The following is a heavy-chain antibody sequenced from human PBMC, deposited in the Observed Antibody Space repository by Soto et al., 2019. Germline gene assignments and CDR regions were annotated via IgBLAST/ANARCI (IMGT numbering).Heavy chain of an antibody. V-gene: IGHV4-61*08. D-gene: IGHD6-6*01. CDR1: GYSINSDDY. CDR3: ARGSSSALRAENWFDP. Sequence: SETLSLTCTVSGYSINSDDYWSWIRQPPGKGLEWIGYIYYSGSTNYNPSLKSRVTISVDTSKNQFSLKLSSVTAADTAVYYCARGSSSALRAENWFDPWGQGTLVTVSS. J-gene: IGHJ5*02. CDR2: IYYSGST.